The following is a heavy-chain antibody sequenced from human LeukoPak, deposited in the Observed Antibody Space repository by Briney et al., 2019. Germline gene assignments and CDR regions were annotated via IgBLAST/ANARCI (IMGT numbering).Heavy chain of an antibody. CDR3: ARRITMVRGVIIMNWFDP. V-gene: IGHV4-31*03. CDR2: IYYSGST. D-gene: IGHD3-10*01. CDR1: GGSISSGGYY. Sequence: SETLSLTCTVSGGSISSGGYYWSWIRQHPGQGLEWTGYIYYSGSTYYNPSLKSRVTISVDASKNQFSLKLSSVTAADTAVYYCARRITMVRGVIIMNWFDPWGQGTLVTVFS. J-gene: IGHJ5*02.